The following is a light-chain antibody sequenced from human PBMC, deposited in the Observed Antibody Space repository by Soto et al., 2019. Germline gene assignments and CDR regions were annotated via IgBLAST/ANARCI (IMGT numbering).Light chain of an antibody. CDR2: GNR. J-gene: IGLJ3*02. CDR3: QAYDDSLTAFV. V-gene: IGLV1-40*01. CDR1: NSNLGAGYD. Sequence: QSFLTQPPSVSGAPGRRVTISCTGNNSNLGAGYDVHWYQQLPGAAPKLVIFGNRNRPSGVPERFSGSKSGTSASLAITGLQAEDEADYYCQAYDDSLTAFVFGGGTKVTVL.